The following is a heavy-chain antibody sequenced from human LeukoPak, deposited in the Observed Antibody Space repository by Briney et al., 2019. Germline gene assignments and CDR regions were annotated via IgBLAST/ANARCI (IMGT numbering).Heavy chain of an antibody. D-gene: IGHD1-26*01. Sequence: PGGSLRLSCAASGFTFSSHWMHWVRQAPGKGLEWVSRINSDGSSTSYADSVKGRFTISRDNSKNTLYLQMNSLRAEDTAVYYCAKDLDGSYSLDYYYYYGLDVWGQGTTVTVSS. CDR1: GFTFSSHW. CDR2: INSDGSST. J-gene: IGHJ6*02. CDR3: AKDLDGSYSLDYYYYYGLDV. V-gene: IGHV3-74*01.